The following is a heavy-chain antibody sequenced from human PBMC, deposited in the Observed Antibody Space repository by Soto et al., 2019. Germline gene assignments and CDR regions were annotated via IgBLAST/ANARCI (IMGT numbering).Heavy chain of an antibody. D-gene: IGHD3-16*01. Sequence: SVKVSCKASGGTFSSYAISWVRQAPGQGLEWMGGIIPIFGTANYAQKFQGRVTITADESTSTAYMELSSLRSEDTAVYYCASFRGAPDYYYGMDVWGQGTTVTVSS. CDR3: ASFRGAPDYYYGMDV. CDR1: GGTFSSYA. CDR2: IIPIFGTA. V-gene: IGHV1-69*13. J-gene: IGHJ6*02.